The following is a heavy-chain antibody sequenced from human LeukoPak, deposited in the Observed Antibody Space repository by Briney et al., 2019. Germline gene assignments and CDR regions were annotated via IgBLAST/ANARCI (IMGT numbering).Heavy chain of an antibody. CDR3: ARGPRWLTSYYFDY. D-gene: IGHD6-19*01. CDR1: GGSFGGYY. Sequence: PSETLPLTCAVYGGSFGGYYWSWIRQPPGKGLEWIGEINHSGSTNYNPSLKSRVTISVDTSKNQFSLKLSSVTAADTAVYYCARGPRWLTSYYFDYWGQGTLVTVSS. J-gene: IGHJ4*02. CDR2: INHSGST. V-gene: IGHV4-34*01.